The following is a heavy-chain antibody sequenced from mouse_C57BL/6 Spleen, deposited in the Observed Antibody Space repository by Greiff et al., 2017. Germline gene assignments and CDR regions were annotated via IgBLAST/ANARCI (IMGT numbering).Heavy chain of an antibody. Sequence: DVHLVESGPGLAKPSQTLSLTCSVTGYSITSDYWNWIRKFPGNKLEYMGYISYSGSTYYNPSLKIRISITRDTSKNQYYLQLNSVTTEDTATYYCARSYDGYPAWFAYWGQGTLVTVSA. CDR2: ISYSGST. D-gene: IGHD2-3*01. J-gene: IGHJ3*01. V-gene: IGHV3-8*01. CDR3: ARSYDGYPAWFAY. CDR1: GYSITSDY.